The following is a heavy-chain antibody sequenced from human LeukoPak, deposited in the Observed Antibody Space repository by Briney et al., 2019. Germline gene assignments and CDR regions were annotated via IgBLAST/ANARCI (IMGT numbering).Heavy chain of an antibody. D-gene: IGHD5/OR15-5a*01. V-gene: IGHV3-21*01. Sequence: PGGSLRLSCAASGFTFSSYSMNWVRQAPGKGLEWVSSISSSSSYIYYADSVKGRFTISRDNAKNSLYLQMNSLRAEDTAVYYCARGLCRTRDAFDIWGQGTMVTVSS. CDR3: ARGLCRTRDAFDI. CDR2: ISSSSSYI. CDR1: GFTFSSYS. J-gene: IGHJ3*02.